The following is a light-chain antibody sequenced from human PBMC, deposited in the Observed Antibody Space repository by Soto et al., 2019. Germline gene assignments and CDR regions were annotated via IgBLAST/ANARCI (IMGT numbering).Light chain of an antibody. CDR1: QGVSNL. V-gene: IGKV3-11*01. CDR2: DAS. Sequence: EIVLTQSPDTLSLSPGDRATLSCRASQGVSNLLAWYQQRPGQAPRLLIYDASKRATGVPARFSGSGSGTDFTLTLSSLEPEDFAVYYCQQRADWPPALTFGGGTNVDI. CDR3: QQRADWPPALT. J-gene: IGKJ4*01.